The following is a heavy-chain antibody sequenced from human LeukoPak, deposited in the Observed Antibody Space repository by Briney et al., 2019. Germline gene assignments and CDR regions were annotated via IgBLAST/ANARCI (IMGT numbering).Heavy chain of an antibody. CDR1: GFTFSNYG. J-gene: IGHJ4*02. CDR2: IFAAGTNK. V-gene: IGHV3-33*01. CDR3: ARNVDNWNYVDY. D-gene: IGHD3-10*02. Sequence: PVRSLRLSCAASGFTFSNYGMHWVRQAPGKGLEWVAFIFAAGTNKYYADSVKGRFIISRDNSKNTLSLQMDSLRAEDTAVYYCARNVDNWNYVDYWGQGTLVTVSS.